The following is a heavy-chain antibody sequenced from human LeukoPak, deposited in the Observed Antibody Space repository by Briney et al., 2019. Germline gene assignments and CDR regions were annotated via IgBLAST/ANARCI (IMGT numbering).Heavy chain of an antibody. Sequence: ASVKVSCKASGYTFTSYGISWVRQAPGQGLEWMGWISAYNGNTNCAQKLQGRVTMTTDTSTSTAYMELRSLRSDDTAVYYCARLGVVVAATTPNWFDPWGQGTLVTVSS. J-gene: IGHJ5*02. CDR3: ARLGVVVAATTPNWFDP. D-gene: IGHD2-15*01. V-gene: IGHV1-18*01. CDR2: ISAYNGNT. CDR1: GYTFTSYG.